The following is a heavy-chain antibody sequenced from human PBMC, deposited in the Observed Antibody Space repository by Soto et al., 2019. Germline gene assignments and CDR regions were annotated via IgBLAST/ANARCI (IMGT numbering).Heavy chain of an antibody. CDR3: ARLSWVVTAIRGGKGELDY. V-gene: IGHV1-69*13. Sequence: ASVKVSCKASGGTFSSYSISWVRHAPGQGLEWMGGIIPIFGTANYAQKFQGRVTITADESTSTAYMELSSLRSEDTAVYYCARLSWVVTAIRGGKGELDYWGQGTLVTVSS. J-gene: IGHJ4*02. CDR2: IIPIFGTA. CDR1: GGTFSSYS. D-gene: IGHD2-21*02.